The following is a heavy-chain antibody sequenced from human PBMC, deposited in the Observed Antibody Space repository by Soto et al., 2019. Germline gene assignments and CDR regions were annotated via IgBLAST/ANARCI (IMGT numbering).Heavy chain of an antibody. CDR2: INAGNGNT. CDR3: ASVRGDIAAAGLYYYYYGMDV. V-gene: IGHV1-3*01. Sequence: GASVKVSCKASGYTFTSYAMRWVRQAPGQRLEWMGWINAGNGNTKYSQKFQGRVTITRDTSASTAYMELSSLRSEDTAVYYCASVRGDIAAAGLYYYYYGMDVWGQGTTVTVSS. D-gene: IGHD6-13*01. J-gene: IGHJ6*02. CDR1: GYTFTSYA.